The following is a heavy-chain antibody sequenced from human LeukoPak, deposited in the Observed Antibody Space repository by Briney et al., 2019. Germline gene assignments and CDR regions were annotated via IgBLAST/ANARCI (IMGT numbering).Heavy chain of an antibody. J-gene: IGHJ4*02. V-gene: IGHV3-23*01. CDR3: AKGGYCSSTSCPPDY. Sequence: GGSLRLSCAASGFTFSSYAMSWVRQAPGKGLEWVSAISGSGGSTYYADSVKGRFTISRDNSKNTLYLQMNSLRAEDTALYCCAKGGYCSSTSCPPDYWGQGTLVTVSS. CDR2: ISGSGGST. D-gene: IGHD2-2*01. CDR1: GFTFSSYA.